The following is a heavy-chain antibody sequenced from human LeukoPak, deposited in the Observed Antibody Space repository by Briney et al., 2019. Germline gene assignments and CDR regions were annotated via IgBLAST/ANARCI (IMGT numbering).Heavy chain of an antibody. CDR2: ISATGRGT. D-gene: IGHD6-19*01. CDR1: GFTFGSYA. J-gene: IGHJ4*02. CDR3: ARRDSSGWYSLDY. V-gene: IGHV3-23*01. Sequence: GGSLRLSCAASGFTFGSYAMSWVHQAPGKGLEWVSSISATGRGTYYADSVTGRFTISRDTSNNRLSLQMNSLSAEDTAVYYCARRDSSGWYSLDYWGQGTLVTVSS.